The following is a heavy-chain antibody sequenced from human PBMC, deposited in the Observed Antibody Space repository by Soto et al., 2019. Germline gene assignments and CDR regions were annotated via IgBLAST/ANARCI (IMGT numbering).Heavy chain of an antibody. V-gene: IGHV1-2*02. Sequence: QVQLVQSGAEVKKPGASVKVSCKASGYTFTGYYMHWVRQAPGQGLEWMGWINPNSGGTNYAQKFQGRDTMTRDTSNSTDYMELRRLRSDDTAVYYCARDLTCSSTSWYLDYYGMDVWGQGTTVTVSS. J-gene: IGHJ6*02. CDR1: GYTFTGYY. CDR2: INPNSGGT. D-gene: IGHD2-2*01. CDR3: ARDLTCSSTSWYLDYYGMDV.